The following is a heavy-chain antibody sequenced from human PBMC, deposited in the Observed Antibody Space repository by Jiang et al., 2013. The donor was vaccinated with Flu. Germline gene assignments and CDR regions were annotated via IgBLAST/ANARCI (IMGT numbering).Heavy chain of an antibody. CDR3: AREGGLTPLAVTGLIDY. J-gene: IGHJ4*02. Sequence: SGAEVKKPGASVKVSCKASGYTFISYGITWMRQAPGQGVEWMGWISISTGITNYAQKFQGRVHMTTDASTSTAYMELRSLKSDDTAVYYCAREGGLTPLAVTGLIDYWGQGTLVSVSS. D-gene: IGHD6-19*01. CDR2: ISISTGIT. CDR1: GYTFISYG. V-gene: IGHV1-18*01.